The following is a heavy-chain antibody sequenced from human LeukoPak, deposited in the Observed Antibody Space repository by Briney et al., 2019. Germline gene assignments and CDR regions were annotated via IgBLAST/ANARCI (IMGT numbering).Heavy chain of an antibody. CDR2: ISYDGSNK. V-gene: IGHV3-30-3*01. J-gene: IGHJ4*02. CDR3: ARDGWNDDY. D-gene: IGHD1-1*01. CDR1: GFTFSSYA. Sequence: GRSLRLSCAASGFTFSSYAMHWVRQAPGKGLEWVAVISYDGSNKYYADSVKGRFTISRDNSKNTLYLQMNSLRAEDTAVYYCARDGWNDDYWGQGTLVTVSS.